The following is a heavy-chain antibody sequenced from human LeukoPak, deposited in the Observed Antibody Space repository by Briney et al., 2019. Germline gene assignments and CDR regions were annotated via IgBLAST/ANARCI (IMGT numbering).Heavy chain of an antibody. D-gene: IGHD3-22*01. CDR1: EFTFNKYW. Sequence: GGSLRLSCTASEFTFNKYWMHWVRQAPGKGLVWVSRINSDGSHTDYADSVKGRFTISRDNAKNTLDLQMNSLRAEDTAVYYCARGPGSSGGAYVGDYWGHGTLVTVSS. CDR3: ARGPGSSGGAYVGDY. V-gene: IGHV3-74*01. J-gene: IGHJ4*01. CDR2: INSDGSHT.